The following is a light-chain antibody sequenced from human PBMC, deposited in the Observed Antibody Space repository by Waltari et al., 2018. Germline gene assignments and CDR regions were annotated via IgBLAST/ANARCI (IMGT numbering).Light chain of an antibody. Sequence: QSALTQPPSASGSPGQSVTISCTGTSSYVGAYNFVSWYQQHPGKAPNPLSYEGSKRPSGAPDRFSGSKAGNTASLTVSGLQSEDEADYSCCSYAGSNNLFGGGTKLTVL. CDR2: EGS. J-gene: IGLJ2*01. V-gene: IGLV2-8*01. CDR3: CSYAGSNNL. CDR1: SSYVGAYNF.